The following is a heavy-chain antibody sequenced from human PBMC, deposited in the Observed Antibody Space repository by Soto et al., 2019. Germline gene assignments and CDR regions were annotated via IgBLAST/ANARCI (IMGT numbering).Heavy chain of an antibody. D-gene: IGHD3-22*01. J-gene: IGHJ3*02. CDR1: GYTFTSYD. V-gene: IGHV1-8*01. CDR3: ARRRHYYDSSGLKDAFDI. CDR2: MNPKSGNT. Sequence: QVQLVQSGAEVKKPGASVKVSCKASGYTFTSYDITWVRQATGQGREWMGWMNPKSGNTGYAQKFQGRVTMTRNTSISTAYMELSSLRSEDTVVYYCARRRHYYDSSGLKDAFDIWGQGTMVTVSS.